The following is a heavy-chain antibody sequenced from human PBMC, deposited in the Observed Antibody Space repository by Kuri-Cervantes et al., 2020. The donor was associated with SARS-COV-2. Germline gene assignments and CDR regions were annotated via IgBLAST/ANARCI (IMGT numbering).Heavy chain of an antibody. D-gene: IGHD1/OR15-1a*01. CDR2: LDHSGKA. J-gene: IGHJ3*02. CDR1: GGSLNNFY. CDR3: ARLRQQSVAFDI. V-gene: IGHV4-34*01. Sequence: ESLKISCAVYGGSLNNFYWSWIRQSPGKGPEWIGELDHSGKANYNPSLKSRVTISVDTSKNQFSLKLSSVTAADTAVYYCARLRQQSVAFDIWGRGTMVTVSS.